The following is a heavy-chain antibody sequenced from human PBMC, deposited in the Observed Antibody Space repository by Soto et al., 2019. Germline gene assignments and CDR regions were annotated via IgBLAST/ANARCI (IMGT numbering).Heavy chain of an antibody. CDR3: VKDNVHRGSYETWYFDL. J-gene: IGHJ2*01. Sequence: QMQLVESGGGVVQPGRSLRLSCAASGFTFSSYGMHWVRQAPGEGLEWLAVIGFDGNYKYHADSVKGRFTISRDNSKNTLFLQMNSLRDEDTAVYYCVKDNVHRGSYETWYFDLWGRGTLVTVSS. CDR1: GFTFSSYG. D-gene: IGHD1-26*01. V-gene: IGHV3-30*18. CDR2: IGFDGNYK.